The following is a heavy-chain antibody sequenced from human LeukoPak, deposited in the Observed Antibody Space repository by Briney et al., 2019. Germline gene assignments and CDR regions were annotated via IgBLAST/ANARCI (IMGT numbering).Heavy chain of an antibody. D-gene: IGHD6-6*01. CDR1: GFTFSSYA. V-gene: IGHV3-30-3*01. Sequence: GGSLRLSCAASGFTFSSYAMHWVRQAPGKGLEWVAVISYDGSNKYYADSVKGRFTISRDNSKNTLYLQMNSLRAGDTAVYYCARDSRIAARPSGDYWGQGTLVTVSS. CDR3: ARDSRIAARPSGDY. J-gene: IGHJ4*02. CDR2: ISYDGSNK.